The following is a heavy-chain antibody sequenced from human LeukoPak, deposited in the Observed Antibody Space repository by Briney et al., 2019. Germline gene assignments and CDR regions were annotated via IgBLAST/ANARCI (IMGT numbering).Heavy chain of an antibody. J-gene: IGHJ5*02. CDR3: ASQEYSSGWGHNWFDP. V-gene: IGHV3-21*01. Sequence: GGSLRLSCAASGFTFSSYAMSWVRQAPGKGLEWVSSISSSSSCIYYADSVKGRFTISRDNAKNSLYLQMNSLRAEDTAVYYCASQEYSSGWGHNWFDPWGQGTLVTVSS. CDR1: GFTFSSYA. CDR2: ISSSSSCI. D-gene: IGHD6-19*01.